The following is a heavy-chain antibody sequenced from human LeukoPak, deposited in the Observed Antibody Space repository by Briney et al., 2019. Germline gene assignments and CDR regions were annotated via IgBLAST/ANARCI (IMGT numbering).Heavy chain of an antibody. V-gene: IGHV3-48*03. Sequence: GGSLRLSCAASGFTFSSYEMNWVRQAPGKGLGWVPYIISSGSTIYYADSVKGRFTISRDNAKNSLYLQMNSLTAADTAVYYCASAVYIAAAGYWGQGTLVTVSS. CDR2: IISSGSTI. J-gene: IGHJ4*02. D-gene: IGHD6-13*01. CDR1: GFTFSSYE. CDR3: ASAVYIAAAGY.